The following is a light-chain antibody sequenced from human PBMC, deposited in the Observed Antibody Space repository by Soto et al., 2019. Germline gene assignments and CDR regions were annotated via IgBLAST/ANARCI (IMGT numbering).Light chain of an antibody. V-gene: IGKV3-20*01. J-gene: IGKJ4*01. Sequence: ESVLTQSPGTLSLSPGERATLSCRASQSITSDYLAWYQQKPGQAPRLRIYGASNRATGIPGRFSGSGSGTDFTLSISRLEPEDFAVYYCQHYDRYPPTFGGGTKVEIK. CDR3: QHYDRYPPT. CDR1: QSITSDY. CDR2: GAS.